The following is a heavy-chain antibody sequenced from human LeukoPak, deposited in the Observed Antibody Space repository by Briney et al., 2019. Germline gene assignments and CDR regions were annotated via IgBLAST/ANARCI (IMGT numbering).Heavy chain of an antibody. J-gene: IGHJ4*02. CDR3: ARVGGSYYGNFDS. D-gene: IGHD3-10*01. Sequence: ASVKVSCKASGYTFIGYYMHWVRQAPGQGLEWMGWINPNSGGTNYAQKFQGRVTMTRDTSSSAAYMELGRLRSDDTAVYYRARVGGSYYGNFDSWGQGTRVTVSS. CDR2: INPNSGGT. V-gene: IGHV1-2*02. CDR1: GYTFIGYY.